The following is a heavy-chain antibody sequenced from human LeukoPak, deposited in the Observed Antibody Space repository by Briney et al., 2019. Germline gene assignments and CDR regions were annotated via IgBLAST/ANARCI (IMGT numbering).Heavy chain of an antibody. V-gene: IGHV1-46*01. CDR2: INPSGSNT. Sequence: ASVTVSCTASVYTFTNYYMHWVRQAPGQGREWMGIINPSGSNTSYAQKFQGRVTMTRDTSTSTVYMELSSLRSEDTAVYYCARSGSSTSCPRDYWGQGTLVTVAS. CDR1: VYTFTNYY. D-gene: IGHD2-2*01. CDR3: ARSGSSTSCPRDY. J-gene: IGHJ4*02.